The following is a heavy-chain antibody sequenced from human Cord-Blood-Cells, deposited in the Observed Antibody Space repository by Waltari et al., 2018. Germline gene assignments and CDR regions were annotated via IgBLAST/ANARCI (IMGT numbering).Heavy chain of an antibody. CDR3: ARVRIAAAGNWFDP. CDR2: MNPTSGNT. J-gene: IGHJ5*02. D-gene: IGHD6-13*01. V-gene: IGHV1-8*01. Sequence: QVQLVQSGAEVKKPGASVKVSCKASGYTFTSYDINWVRQATGQGLEWMGWMNPTSGNTGYSHKFQGRVTMTRNTSISTAYMELSSLRSEDTAVYYCARVRIAAAGNWFDPWGQGTLVTVSS. CDR1: GYTFTSYD.